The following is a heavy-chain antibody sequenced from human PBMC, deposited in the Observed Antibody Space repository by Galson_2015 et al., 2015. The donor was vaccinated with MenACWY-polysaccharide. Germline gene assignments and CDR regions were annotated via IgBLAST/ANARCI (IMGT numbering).Heavy chain of an antibody. CDR2: TYYRSNWSS. V-gene: IGHV6-1*01. CDR3: VRGGAAASRLFDP. CDR1: GDSVSSNTAA. Sequence: CAISGDSVSSNTAAWNWIRQSPSRGLEWLGRTYYRSNWSSDYALSVRGRITINADTSKNQFSLQLNSVTPEDTAVYYCVRGGAAASRLFDPGGQGTPVTVSS. J-gene: IGHJ5*02. D-gene: IGHD2-15*01.